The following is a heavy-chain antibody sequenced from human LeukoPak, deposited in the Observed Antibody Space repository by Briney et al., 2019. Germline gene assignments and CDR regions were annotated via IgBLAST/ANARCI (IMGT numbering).Heavy chain of an antibody. D-gene: IGHD4-17*01. CDR3: ASIPSYGDYVFVP. CDR2: ISYSGST. J-gene: IGHJ5*02. V-gene: IGHV4-39*01. Sequence: SETLSLTCTVSGGSISSSSYYWGWIRQPPGKGLEWIGSISYSGSTYYNPSLKSRVTISVDTSKNQFSLKLSSVTAADTAVYYCASIPSYGDYVFVPCGQGTLVTVSS. CDR1: GGSISSSSYY.